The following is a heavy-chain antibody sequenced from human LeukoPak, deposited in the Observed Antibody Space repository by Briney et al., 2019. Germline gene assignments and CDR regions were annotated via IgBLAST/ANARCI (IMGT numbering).Heavy chain of an antibody. J-gene: IGHJ6*02. V-gene: IGHV4-59*01. CDR3: AREQSWGLTGMDV. CDR2: IYYSGST. Sequence: SETLSLTCTVSGGSISSYYWSWIRQPPGKGLEWIGYIYYSGSTNYNPSLKSRVTISVDTSKNQFSLKLSSVTAADTAVYYCAREQSWGLTGMDVWGQGTTVTVSS. D-gene: IGHD3-9*01. CDR1: GGSISSYY.